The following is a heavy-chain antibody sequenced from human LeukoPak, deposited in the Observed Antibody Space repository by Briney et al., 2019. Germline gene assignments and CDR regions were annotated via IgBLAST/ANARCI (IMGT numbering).Heavy chain of an antibody. J-gene: IGHJ5*02. V-gene: IGHV3-23*01. CDR2: INSGGDST. D-gene: IGHD1-14*01. CDR1: GFTFSNSA. CDR3: AKDRWVPDS. Sequence: GGSLRLSCVASGFTFSNSAMNWVRQPPGKGLEWVSTINSGGDSTYYADSVKGRFTISRDNSKNTLSLQMNSLSPEDTAIYYCAKDRWVPDSWGQGTVVTVSS.